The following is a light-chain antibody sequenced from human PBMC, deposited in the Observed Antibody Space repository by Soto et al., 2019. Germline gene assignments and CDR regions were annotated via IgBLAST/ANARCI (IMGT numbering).Light chain of an antibody. CDR2: AAS. CDR3: QQYYSYPRD. V-gene: IGKV1-8*01. Sequence: AIRMTQSPSSLSASTGDRVTITCRASQGISSYLAWYQQKPGKDPKLLIYAASTLQSGVPSRFSGSGSGTDFTLTISCLQSEDFATYYCQQYYSYPRDFGPGTKVDIK. J-gene: IGKJ3*01. CDR1: QGISSY.